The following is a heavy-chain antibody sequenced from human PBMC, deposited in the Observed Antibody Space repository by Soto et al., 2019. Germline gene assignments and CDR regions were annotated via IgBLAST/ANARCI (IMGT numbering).Heavy chain of an antibody. J-gene: IGHJ4*02. CDR1: GFIFSNYA. D-gene: IGHD6-19*01. Sequence: GGSLRLSCAASGFIFSNYAMSWVRQAPGKGLERVSVINANGGGAYYADSVKGRFTISRDNSKNTVYLQMNSLRAEDTAIYYCARVLPYTSGWSSRYYFDYWGQGTLVTVSS. CDR2: INANGGGA. CDR3: ARVLPYTSGWSSRYYFDY. V-gene: IGHV3-23*01.